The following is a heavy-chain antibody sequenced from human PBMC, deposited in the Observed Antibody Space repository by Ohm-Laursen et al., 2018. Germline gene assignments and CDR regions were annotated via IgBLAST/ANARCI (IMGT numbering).Heavy chain of an antibody. V-gene: IGHV3-7*01. J-gene: IGHJ4*02. Sequence: SLRLSCAAFGFTVSSNYMSWVRQAPGKGLEWVANIKQDGSEKYYVDSVKGRFTISRDNAKNSLYLQMNSLRAEDTAVYYCARLSSGWSYWGQGTLVTVSS. CDR3: ARLSSGWSY. D-gene: IGHD6-19*01. CDR2: IKQDGSEK. CDR1: GFTVSSNY.